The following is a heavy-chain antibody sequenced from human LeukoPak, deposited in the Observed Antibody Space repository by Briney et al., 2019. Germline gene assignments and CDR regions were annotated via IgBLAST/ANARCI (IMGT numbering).Heavy chain of an antibody. CDR3: ARGPPDLSGYSDY. D-gene: IGHD3-22*01. CDR1: GGTFRIYA. CDR2: IIPIFGTA. J-gene: IGHJ4*02. Sequence: SVKVSCKASGGTFRIYAISWVRQAPGQGLEWMGRIIPIFGTANYAQKFQGRGTITTDESTSTAYMELSSLRSEDTAVYYCARGPPDLSGYSDYWGQGTLVTVSS. V-gene: IGHV1-69*05.